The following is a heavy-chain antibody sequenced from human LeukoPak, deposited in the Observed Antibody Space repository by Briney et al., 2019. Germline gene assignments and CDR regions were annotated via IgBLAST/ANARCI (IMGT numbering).Heavy chain of an antibody. J-gene: IGHJ4*02. CDR3: ARVRTMIVDY. Sequence: SETLSLTCTVSDDSITIYYWTWIRQPAGKGLEWIGRIYTSGSTNYNPSLKSRVTISVDTSKNQFSLKLGSVTAADTAVYYCARVRTMIVDYWGQGSLVTVSS. D-gene: IGHD3-22*01. V-gene: IGHV4-4*07. CDR1: DDSITIYY. CDR2: IYTSGST.